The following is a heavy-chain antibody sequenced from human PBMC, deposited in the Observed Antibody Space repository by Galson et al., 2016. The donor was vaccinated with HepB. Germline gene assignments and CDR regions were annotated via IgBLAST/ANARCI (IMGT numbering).Heavy chain of an antibody. CDR1: GFNFSSYG. D-gene: IGHD1-26*01. V-gene: IGHV3-33*03. J-gene: IGHJ4*02. Sequence: SLRVSCAASGFNFSSYGMHWVRQAPGKELEWVAIIWYDGGKQYYADSVKGRFTISRDNSKNTLYLQMNSLRAEDTAVYSCARAPIVGATSGFDFWGQGTLVTVSS. CDR3: ARAPIVGATSGFDF. CDR2: IWYDGGKQ.